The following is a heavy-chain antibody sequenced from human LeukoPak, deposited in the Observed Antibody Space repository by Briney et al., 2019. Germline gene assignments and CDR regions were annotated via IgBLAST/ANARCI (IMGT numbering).Heavy chain of an antibody. D-gene: IGHD1-26*01. J-gene: IGHJ4*02. V-gene: IGHV3-21*01. CDR1: GFTFSSYS. Sequence: GGSLRLSCAASGFTFSSYSMNWVRQAPGKGLEWVSSISSSSSYIYYADSVKGRFTISRDSAKNSLYLQMNSLRAEDTAVYYCARDLEGAKDYWGQGTLVTVSS. CDR3: ARDLEGAKDY. CDR2: ISSSSSYI.